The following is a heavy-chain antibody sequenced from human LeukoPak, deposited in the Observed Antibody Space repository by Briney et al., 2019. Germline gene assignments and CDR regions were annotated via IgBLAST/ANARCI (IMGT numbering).Heavy chain of an antibody. CDR1: GFTFSSYA. J-gene: IGHJ4*02. CDR3: AKDITGTTESFDY. D-gene: IGHD1-20*01. Sequence: GGSLRLSCAASGFTFSSYAMNWVRQAPGKGLEWVSGISGSGVSTYYADSVKGRFTISRDNSKNTLYLQMNSLRAEDTAVYYCAKDITGTTESFDYWGQGTLVTVSS. CDR2: ISGSGVST. V-gene: IGHV3-23*01.